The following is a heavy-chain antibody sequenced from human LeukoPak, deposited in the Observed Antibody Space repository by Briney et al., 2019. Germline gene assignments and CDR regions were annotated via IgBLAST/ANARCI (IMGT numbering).Heavy chain of an antibody. CDR1: GFTFSFYS. Sequence: PGGSLRLSRVASGFTFSFYSMNWVRQAPGKGLEWVSSISSSRSGSKSYIYYADSVKGRFTVSRDNAKNSLYLQMNSLRAEDTAVYYCARDCTSATCYAGLDVWGQETTVTVSS. D-gene: IGHD2-2*01. J-gene: IGHJ6*02. CDR2: ISSSRSGSKSYI. V-gene: IGHV3-21*06. CDR3: ARDCTSATCYAGLDV.